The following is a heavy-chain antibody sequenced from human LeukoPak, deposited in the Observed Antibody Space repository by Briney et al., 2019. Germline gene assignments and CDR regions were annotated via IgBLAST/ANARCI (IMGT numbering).Heavy chain of an antibody. J-gene: IGHJ4*02. CDR2: IYYSGST. CDR3: TREGMYSGACVGWDY. Sequence: SDTLSLTCPVSGGSINSYYGSWTRHPPGKGMEWIVYIYYSGSTNYHPSLKGPVTISVDRSKNQFSLKLSFVNAADTAVYYCTREGMYSGACVGWDYWGQGTLVTVSS. V-gene: IGHV4-59*01. D-gene: IGHD1-26*01. CDR1: GGSINSYY.